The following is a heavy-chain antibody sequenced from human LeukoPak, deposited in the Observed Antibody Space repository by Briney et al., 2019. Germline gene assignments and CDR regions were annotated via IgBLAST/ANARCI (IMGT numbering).Heavy chain of an antibody. Sequence: GGSLRLSCADSGFTISTKYRRWGRQAPGKGLEWVSVIYSGGTTYYSDSVKGRFTISRDNSKNTVYLKINSLRAEDTAVYYCARSYSGSFNWFDPWGQGTLVTVSS. CDR2: IYSGGTT. J-gene: IGHJ5*02. CDR1: GFTISTKY. CDR3: ARSYSGSFNWFDP. D-gene: IGHD1-26*01. V-gene: IGHV3-53*01.